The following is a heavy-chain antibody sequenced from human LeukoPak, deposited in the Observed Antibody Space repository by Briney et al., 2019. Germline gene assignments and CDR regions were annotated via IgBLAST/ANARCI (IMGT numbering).Heavy chain of an antibody. V-gene: IGHV4-59*01. D-gene: IGHD2-2*01. CDR1: GGSISDNY. Sequence: SETLSLTCTVSGGSISDNYWSWARQPPGKGLEWIGYIYYSGSANYNPSLASRVTMSVDTSKNQFSLKLNSVTAADTAVYYCARDGGCGSSTGCYPDAFHIWGRGTMVTVSS. J-gene: IGHJ3*02. CDR3: ARDGGCGSSTGCYPDAFHI. CDR2: IYYSGSA.